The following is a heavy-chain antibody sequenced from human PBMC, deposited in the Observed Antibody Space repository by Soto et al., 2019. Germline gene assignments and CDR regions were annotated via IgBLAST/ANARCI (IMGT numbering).Heavy chain of an antibody. J-gene: IGHJ5*02. D-gene: IGHD5-18*01. CDR1: GGSISNYY. CDR2: IFYSGST. Sequence: SETLSLTCTVSGGSISNYYWSWIRQPPGRGLEWIGHIFYSGSTNYNPALKSRVTISVDTSKSQFSLKLSSVTAAHTAVYYCAKDSGYNYGYFRWFDPWGQGTLVTVSS. CDR3: AKDSGYNYGYFRWFDP. V-gene: IGHV4-59*01.